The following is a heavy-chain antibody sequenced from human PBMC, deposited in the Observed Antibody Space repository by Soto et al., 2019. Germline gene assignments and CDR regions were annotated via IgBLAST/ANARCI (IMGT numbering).Heavy chain of an antibody. CDR3: ARRDGYSTPFDY. Sequence: GSGPTLVNPTQTLTLTCTFSGFSLSTSGMCLSWIRQPPGKALEWLALIDWDDDKYYSTSLKTRLTISKDTSKNQVVLKMTNMDPVDTATYYCARRDGYSTPFDYWGQGTLVTVSS. V-gene: IGHV2-70*01. D-gene: IGHD2-15*01. CDR1: GFSLSTSGMC. J-gene: IGHJ4*02. CDR2: IDWDDDK.